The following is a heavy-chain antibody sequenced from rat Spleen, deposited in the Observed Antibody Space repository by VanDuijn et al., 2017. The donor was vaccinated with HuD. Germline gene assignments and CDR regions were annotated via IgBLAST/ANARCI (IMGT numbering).Heavy chain of an antibody. Sequence: QVQLKESGPGLVQPSQTLSLTCTVSGFSLISNSVHWIRQPPGKGLVWMGTIWAGGGINYNSAVQSRLSISRDTSKSQVFLKMNSLQPEDTGTYYCARHDYSGDVDFEYWGQGVMVTVSS. D-gene: IGHD1-1*01. CDR2: IWAGGGI. V-gene: IGHV2-72*01. CDR3: ARHDYSGDVDFEY. J-gene: IGHJ2*01. CDR1: GFSLISNS.